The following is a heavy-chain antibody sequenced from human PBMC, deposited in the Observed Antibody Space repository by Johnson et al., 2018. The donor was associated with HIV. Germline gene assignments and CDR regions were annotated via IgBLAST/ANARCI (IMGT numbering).Heavy chain of an antibody. D-gene: IGHD1-7*01. CDR3: AKGYNWNYCES. V-gene: IGHV3-9*01. CDR1: GFTFDDYA. CDR2: ISWNSGSI. Sequence: EVQLVESGGGLVQPGRSLRLSCAASGFTFDDYAMHWVRQAPGKGLEWVSGISWNSGSIGYADSVKGRFTISRDNAKNSLYLQMNSLRAEDTALYYCAKGYNWNYCESWGQGTMVTVSS. J-gene: IGHJ3*01.